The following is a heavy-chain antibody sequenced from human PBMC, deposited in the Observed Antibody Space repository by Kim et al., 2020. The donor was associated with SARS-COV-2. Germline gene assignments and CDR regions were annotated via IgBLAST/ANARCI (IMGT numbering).Heavy chain of an antibody. CDR2: ISSSSSTI. D-gene: IGHD3-9*01. Sequence: GGSLRLSCAASGFTFSSYSMNWVRQAPGKGLEWVSYISSSSSTIYCADAVKGRFTISRDNAKNSLYLQMNSLRDEDTAVYYCARDQGGRYFDWLLPHDAFDIWGQGTMVTVSS. CDR3: ARDQGGRYFDWLLPHDAFDI. V-gene: IGHV3-48*02. J-gene: IGHJ3*02. CDR1: GFTFSSYS.